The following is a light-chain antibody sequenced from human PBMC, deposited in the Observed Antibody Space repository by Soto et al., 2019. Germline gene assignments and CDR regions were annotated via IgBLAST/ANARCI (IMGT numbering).Light chain of an antibody. J-gene: IGLJ3*02. CDR3: SSYTSSSTWV. CDR1: TSDLGGYNY. V-gene: IGLV2-14*01. Sequence: QSALAQPASVSGSPGQSITISCTGTTSDLGGYNYVSWFQQHPGKAPKLILYEISDRPSGVSNRFSGSKSGSTASLTISGLQAEDEADYYCSSYTSSSTWVFGGGTKLTVL. CDR2: EIS.